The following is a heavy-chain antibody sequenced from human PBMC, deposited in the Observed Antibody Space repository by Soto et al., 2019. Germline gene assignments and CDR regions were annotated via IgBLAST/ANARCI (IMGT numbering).Heavy chain of an antibody. Sequence: PSETLSLTCTVSGGSISSYYWSWIRQPPGKGLEWIGYIYYSGSTNYNPSLKSRVTISVDTSKNQFSLKLSSVTAADTAVYYCVGKRGGADSDAFDIWGQGTTVTVSS. CDR3: VGKRGGADSDAFDI. D-gene: IGHD2-21*01. J-gene: IGHJ3*02. V-gene: IGHV4-59*01. CDR2: IYYSGST. CDR1: GGSISSYY.